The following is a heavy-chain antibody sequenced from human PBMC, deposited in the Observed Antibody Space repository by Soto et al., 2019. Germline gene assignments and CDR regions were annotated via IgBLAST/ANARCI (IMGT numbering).Heavy chain of an antibody. D-gene: IGHD4-17*01. V-gene: IGHV3-9*01. CDR1: GLIFDDYA. Sequence: EVQLVESGGGLVQPGRSLRLSCAASGLIFDDYAMQWVRQTPGKGLEWVSGITWNSGRIGYADSVKGRFTISRDNAKNSLYLQMNSLRAEDTALYYCAKGIDFYGDCFDYWGQGTLVTVSS. CDR3: AKGIDFYGDCFDY. CDR2: ITWNSGRI. J-gene: IGHJ4*02.